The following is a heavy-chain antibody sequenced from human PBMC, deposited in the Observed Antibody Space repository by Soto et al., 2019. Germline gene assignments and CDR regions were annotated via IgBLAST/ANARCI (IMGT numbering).Heavy chain of an antibody. CDR1: GGSISSYY. V-gene: IGHV4-59*08. CDR3: ARHKTSRYDY. J-gene: IGHJ4*02. Sequence: SETLSLTCTVSGGSISSYYWNWIRQSPGKGLEWIGSISYSGSTNYNPSLKSRVTISVDTSKNQFSLKLSSVSAADTAVYYCARHKTSRYDYWGQGTQVTVSS. D-gene: IGHD2-2*01. CDR2: ISYSGST.